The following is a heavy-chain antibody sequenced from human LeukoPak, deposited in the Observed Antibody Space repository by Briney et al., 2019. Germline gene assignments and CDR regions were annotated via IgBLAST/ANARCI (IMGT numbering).Heavy chain of an antibody. D-gene: IGHD3-10*01. J-gene: IGHJ4*02. CDR2: IYYTGST. CDR1: GGSISTSSYY. Sequence: PSETLSLTCTVSGGSISTSSYYWSWIRQPPGKRPEGIGTIYYTGSTYYNPSLKLRVTISVDASKTQFSLILSSVTAADTAVYYCARRPGSGSRHFDYWGQGTLVTVSS. V-gene: IGHV4-39*01. CDR3: ARRPGSGSRHFDY.